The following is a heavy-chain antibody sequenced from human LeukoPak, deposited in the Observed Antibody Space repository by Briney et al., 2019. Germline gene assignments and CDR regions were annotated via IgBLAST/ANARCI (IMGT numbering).Heavy chain of an antibody. Sequence: SETLSLTCAVSGGSISSDDYSWTWIRQPPGKGLEWIGYMYPTRGTFYNPSLKSRVTISIDRSKNQFSLNLSSVTAADTAVSYCARYGLGSYRFDPWGQGTLVTVSS. CDR3: ARYGLGSYRFDP. CDR1: GGSISSDDYS. J-gene: IGHJ5*02. V-gene: IGHV4-30-2*01. D-gene: IGHD3-10*01. CDR2: MYPTRGT.